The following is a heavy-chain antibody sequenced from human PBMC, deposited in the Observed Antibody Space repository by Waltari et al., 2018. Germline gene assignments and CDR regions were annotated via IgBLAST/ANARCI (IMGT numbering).Heavy chain of an antibody. D-gene: IGHD6-6*01. CDR2: ISSGGNNK. Sequence: QVHLVESGGGVVQPGRSLRLSCVASGFSLSNFRMHWVRQAPGKGLEWVAFISSGGNNKYYADSVKGRFTISRDNANNTVWLQMDSLRVEDTAVYYCARGWYSTSSGAAFDIWGQGTKVTVSS. CDR3: ARGWYSTSSGAAFDI. CDR1: GFSLSNFR. J-gene: IGHJ3*02. V-gene: IGHV3-30*01.